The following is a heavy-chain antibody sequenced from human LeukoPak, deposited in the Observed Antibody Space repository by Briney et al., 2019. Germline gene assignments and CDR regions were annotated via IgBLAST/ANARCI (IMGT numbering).Heavy chain of an antibody. CDR2: ISGDGSAR. J-gene: IGHJ4*02. Sequence: GGSLRLSCSASGFSFSTYWMHWVRQAPGLGLEWVSRISGDGSAREYADSVKGRFTVSRDNARSTLYLQMNSLRVDDTAMYYCAGYSSGWFFDYWGQGNLVTVSS. CDR3: AGYSSGWFFDY. D-gene: IGHD6-19*01. V-gene: IGHV3-74*01. CDR1: GFSFSTYW.